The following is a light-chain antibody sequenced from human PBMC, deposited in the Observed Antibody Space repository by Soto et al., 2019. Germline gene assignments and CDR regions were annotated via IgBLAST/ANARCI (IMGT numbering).Light chain of an antibody. CDR2: ENT. Sequence: QSLLTQPPSVSGAPGQRVTITCTGSRSNLGSNSEVHWYQQLPGAAPRLLIYENTNRASGVPDRFSGSKSGTSASLAITGLQAEDEADYYGQSYDRSLSGDVIFGGGTKLTVL. CDR1: RSNLGSNSE. J-gene: IGLJ2*01. V-gene: IGLV1-40*01. CDR3: QSYDRSLSGDVI.